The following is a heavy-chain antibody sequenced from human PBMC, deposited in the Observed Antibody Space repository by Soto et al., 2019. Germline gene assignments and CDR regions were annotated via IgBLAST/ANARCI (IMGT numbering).Heavy chain of an antibody. CDR3: AKVVALSSWYYYYYGMDV. CDR2: ISGSGGST. CDR1: GFTFSSYA. Sequence: LRLSCAASGFTFSSYAMSWVRQAPGKGLEWVSAISGSGGSTYHADSVKGRFTISRDNSKNTLYLQMNSLRAEDTAVYYCAKVVALSSWYYYYYGMDVWGQGTTVTVSS. D-gene: IGHD6-13*01. V-gene: IGHV3-23*01. J-gene: IGHJ6*02.